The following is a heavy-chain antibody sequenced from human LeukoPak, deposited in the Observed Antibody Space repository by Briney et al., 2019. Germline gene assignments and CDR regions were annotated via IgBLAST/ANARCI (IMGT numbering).Heavy chain of an antibody. V-gene: IGHV4-34*01. CDR2: INHSGST. J-gene: IGHJ6*03. Sequence: SETLSLTCAVYGGSFSGYYWSWIRQPPGKGLEWIGEINHSGSTNYNPSLKSRVTISVDTSKNQFSLKLSSVTAADTAVYYCARALNGVTTYYYMDVWGKGTTVTVSS. D-gene: IGHD4-17*01. CDR3: ARALNGVTTYYYMDV. CDR1: GGSFSGYY.